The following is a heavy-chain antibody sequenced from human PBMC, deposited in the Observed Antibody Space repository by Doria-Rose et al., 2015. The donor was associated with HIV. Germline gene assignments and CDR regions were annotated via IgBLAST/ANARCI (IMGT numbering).Heavy chain of an antibody. CDR1: GFTFSSYW. J-gene: IGHJ2*01. Sequence: VQLVQSGGGLVHPGGSLRLSCAASGFTFSSYWMSWVRQAPGKGLEWVANIKQDGSEKYYVDSVKGRFTISRDNTKNSLYLQMNSLRAEDTAVYYCARDAGDYNFWSGYYSRYWYFDLWGRGTLVAVSS. V-gene: IGHV3-7*01. D-gene: IGHD3-3*01. CDR2: IKQDGSEK. CDR3: ARDAGDYNFWSGYYSRYWYFDL.